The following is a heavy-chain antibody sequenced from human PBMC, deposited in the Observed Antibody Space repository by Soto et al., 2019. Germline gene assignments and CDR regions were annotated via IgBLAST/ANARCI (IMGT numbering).Heavy chain of an antibody. CDR1: GYSFASSW. CDR3: ARSRRGAYSSGWYSLSGYYNYGIDV. J-gene: IGHJ6*02. CDR2: IFPGDSDT. Sequence: PGESLKISCKGSGYSFASSWIAWVRQIPWKGLELMGIIFPGDSDTRYSPSFQGQVTISADKSISAAYLQWTSLKASDTAMYYCARSRRGAYSSGWYSLSGYYNYGIDVWGQGTKVTVSS. D-gene: IGHD6-19*01. V-gene: IGHV5-51*01.